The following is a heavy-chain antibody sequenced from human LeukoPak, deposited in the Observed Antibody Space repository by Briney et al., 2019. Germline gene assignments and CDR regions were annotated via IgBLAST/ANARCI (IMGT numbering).Heavy chain of an antibody. Sequence: GGSLRLSCAASGFNFSTYSMNWVRQAPGKGLEWVSYITGSGSPIYYADSVKGRVTISRDNAKNSLYLQMNSLRDEDTAVYYCVRDPAALDYWGQGALVTVSS. J-gene: IGHJ4*02. CDR3: VRDPAALDY. CDR1: GFNFSTYS. CDR2: ITGSGSPI. V-gene: IGHV3-48*02.